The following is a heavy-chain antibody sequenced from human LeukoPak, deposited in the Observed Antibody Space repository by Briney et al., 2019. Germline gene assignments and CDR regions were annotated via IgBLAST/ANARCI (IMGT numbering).Heavy chain of an antibody. CDR1: GGSVSSGSYY. V-gene: IGHV4-61*01. CDR3: ASYYYGLGV. Sequence: SETLSLTCTVSGGSVSSGSYYWSWIRQPPGKGLEWIGYIYYSGSTNYNPSLKSRVTISVDTSKNQFSLKLSSVTAADTAVYYCASYYYGLGVWGQGTTVTVSS. CDR2: IYYSGST. J-gene: IGHJ6*02.